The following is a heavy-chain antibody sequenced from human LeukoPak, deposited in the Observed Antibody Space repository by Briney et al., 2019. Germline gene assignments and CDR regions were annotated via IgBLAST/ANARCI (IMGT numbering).Heavy chain of an antibody. CDR3: ARDRGTPDYYDTSGYDY. J-gene: IGHJ4*02. CDR1: GGSFSGYY. V-gene: IGHV4-34*01. Sequence: PSETLSLTCAVYGGSFSGYYWSWIRQPPGKGLEWIGEINHSGSTNYNPSLKSRVTISVDKSKNQFSLKLSSVTAADTAVYYCARDRGTPDYYDTSGYDYWGQGTLVTVSS. D-gene: IGHD3-22*01. CDR2: INHSGST.